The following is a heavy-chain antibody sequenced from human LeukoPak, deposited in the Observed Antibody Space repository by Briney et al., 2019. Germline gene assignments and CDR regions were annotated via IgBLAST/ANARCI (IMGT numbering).Heavy chain of an antibody. J-gene: IGHJ6*02. Sequence: ASVKVSFKASGYTFTGYYMHWVRQAPGQGLEWMGWINPNSGGTNYAQKFQGRVTMTRDTSISTAYMELSRLRSDDPAVYYCARVWGSGTRGYYYGMDVWGQGTTVTVSS. CDR2: INPNSGGT. V-gene: IGHV1-2*02. CDR1: GYTFTGYY. CDR3: ARVWGSGTRGYYYGMDV. D-gene: IGHD3-10*01.